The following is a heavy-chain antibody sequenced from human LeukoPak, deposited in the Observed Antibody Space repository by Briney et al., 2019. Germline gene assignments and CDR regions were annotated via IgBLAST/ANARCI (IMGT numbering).Heavy chain of an antibody. CDR3: ARVPPVGVDYYFDY. CDR2: IYYSGST. CDR1: NGSINFVSYY. Sequence: SETLSLTCTVSNGSINFVSYYWSWIRQPPGKGLEWIGYIYYSGSTNYNPSLKSRVTISVDTSKNQFSLKLSSVTAADTAVYYCARVPPVGVDYYFDYWGQGTLVTVSS. J-gene: IGHJ4*02. V-gene: IGHV4-61*01. D-gene: IGHD2-15*01.